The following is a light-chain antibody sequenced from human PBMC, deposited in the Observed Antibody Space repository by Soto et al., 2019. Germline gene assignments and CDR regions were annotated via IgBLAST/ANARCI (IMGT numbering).Light chain of an antibody. CDR1: SSDVGSYNL. Sequence: QTVVTQPASVSGSPGQSITISCTGTSSDVGSYNLVSWYQQHPGKAPKLMIYEVSKRPSGVSNRFSGSKSGNTASLTISGLQAEDEAEYYCCSYAVSSPHVVFGGGTKVTVL. CDR2: EVS. CDR3: CSYAVSSPHVV. J-gene: IGLJ2*01. V-gene: IGLV2-23*02.